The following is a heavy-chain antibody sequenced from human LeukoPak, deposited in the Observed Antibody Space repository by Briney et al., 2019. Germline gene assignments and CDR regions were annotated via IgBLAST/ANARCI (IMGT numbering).Heavy chain of an antibody. CDR2: IYHSGST. Sequence: SETLSLTCAVSGGSISSSNWWSWVRQPPGKGLEWIGEIYHSGSTNYNPSLKSRVTISVDKSKNQFSLKLSSVTAADTAVYYCARGPYYDFWSGYYTSAFDIWGQGTMVTVSS. CDR1: GGSISSSNW. V-gene: IGHV4-4*02. CDR3: ARGPYYDFWSGYYTSAFDI. D-gene: IGHD3-3*01. J-gene: IGHJ3*02.